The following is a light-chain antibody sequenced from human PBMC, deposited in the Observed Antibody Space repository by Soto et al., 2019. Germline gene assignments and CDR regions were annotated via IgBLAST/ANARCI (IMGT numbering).Light chain of an antibody. J-gene: IGKJ1*01. V-gene: IGKV1-8*01. CDR2: GAA. CDR3: HQYYSYPRT. CDR1: QGISTF. Sequence: AIRMTQSPSSFSASTGDRVTITCRASQGISTFLAWYQQMPGKAPKLLIYGAATLQSGVPSRFSGSGSGTDFTLNISSLQYEEFSTSYCHQYYSYPRTFGQGTKVEVK.